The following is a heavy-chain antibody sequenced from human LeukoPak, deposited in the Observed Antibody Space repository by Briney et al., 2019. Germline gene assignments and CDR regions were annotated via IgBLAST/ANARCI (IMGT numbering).Heavy chain of an antibody. CDR1: GGSISSYY. CDR2: IYYSGST. V-gene: IGHV4-59*01. Sequence: SETLSLTCTVSGGSISSYYWSWIRQPPGKGLEWIGYIYYSGSTNYNPSLKSRVTIPVDTSKNQFSLKLSSVTAADSAVYYCARAHGYGDYYWFDPWGQGTLVTVSS. J-gene: IGHJ5*02. CDR3: ARAHGYGDYYWFDP. D-gene: IGHD4-17*01.